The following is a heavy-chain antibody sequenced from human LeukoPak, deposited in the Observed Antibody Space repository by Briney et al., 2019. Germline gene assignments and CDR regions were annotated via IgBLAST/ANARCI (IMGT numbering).Heavy chain of an antibody. V-gene: IGHV1-2*02. CDR2: INPNSGGT. J-gene: IGHJ4*02. D-gene: IGHD3-16*01. Sequence: GASVKVSCKASGYTFTGYYMHWVRQAPGQGLEWMGWINPNSGGTNYAQKFQGRVTMTRDTSISTAYMELSSLRSDDTAVYYCARDPPGGGSYDYWGQGTLVTVSS. CDR3: ARDPPGGGSYDY. CDR1: GYTFTGYY.